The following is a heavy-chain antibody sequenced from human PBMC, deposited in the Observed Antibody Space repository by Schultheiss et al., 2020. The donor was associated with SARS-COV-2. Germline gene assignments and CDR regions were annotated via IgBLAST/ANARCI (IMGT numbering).Heavy chain of an antibody. J-gene: IGHJ6*03. V-gene: IGHV3-23*01. CDR2: ISSSGGST. Sequence: GGSLRLSCAASGFTFSSYAMSWVRQAPGKGLEWVSAISSSGGSTYYADSVKGRFTISRDNSKNTLYLQMNSLRAEDTAIYYCAKRNYYYYHMDVWGKGTTVTVSS. CDR3: AKRNYYYYHMDV. CDR1: GFTFSSYA.